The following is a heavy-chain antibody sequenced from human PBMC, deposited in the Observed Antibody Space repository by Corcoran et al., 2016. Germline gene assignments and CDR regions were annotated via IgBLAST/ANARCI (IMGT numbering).Heavy chain of an antibody. CDR2: INHSGST. D-gene: IGHD5-12*01. CDR1: GGSFSGYY. CDR3: ARWVVATITWRRATYYFDY. V-gene: IGHV4-34*01. J-gene: IGHJ4*02. Sequence: QVQLQQWGAGLLKPSETLSLTCAVYGGSFSGYYWSWIRQPPGKGLEWIGEINHSGSTNYNPSLKSRVTISVDTSKNQFSLKLSSVTAADTAVYYCARWVVATITWRRATYYFDYWGQGTLVTVSS.